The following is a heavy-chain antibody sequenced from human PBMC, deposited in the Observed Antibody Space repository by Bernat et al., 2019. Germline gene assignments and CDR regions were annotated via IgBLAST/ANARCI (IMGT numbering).Heavy chain of an antibody. V-gene: IGHV1-3*01. CDR2: INADNGNT. CDR1: GYTFTSYA. D-gene: IGHD4-17*01. CDR3: ARDFSDYGDPSRDAFDI. J-gene: IGHJ3*02. Sequence: QVQLVQSGAEVKKPGASVKVSCKASGYTFTSYAMHWVRQAPGQRLEWMGWINADNGNTKYSQKFQGRVTITRDTSASTAYMELSSLRSEDTAVYYCARDFSDYGDPSRDAFDIWGQGTMVTVSS.